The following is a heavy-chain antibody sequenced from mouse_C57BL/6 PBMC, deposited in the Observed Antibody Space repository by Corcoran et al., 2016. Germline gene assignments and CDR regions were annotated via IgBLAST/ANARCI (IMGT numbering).Heavy chain of an antibody. CDR3: ASEGYYGSSPHWFAY. V-gene: IGHV1-76*01. D-gene: IGHD1-1*01. J-gene: IGHJ3*01. Sequence: QVQLKQSGAELVRPGASVKLSCKASGYTFTDYYINWVKQRPGQGLEWIARIYPGSGNTYYNEKFKGKATLTAEKSSSTAYMQLSSLTSEDSAVYFCASEGYYGSSPHWFAYWGQGTLVTVSA. CDR2: IYPGSGNT. CDR1: GYTFTDYY.